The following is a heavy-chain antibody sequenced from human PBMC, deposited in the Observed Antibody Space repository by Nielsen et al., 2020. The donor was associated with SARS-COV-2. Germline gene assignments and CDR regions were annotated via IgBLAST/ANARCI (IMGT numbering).Heavy chain of an antibody. Sequence: GESLKISCAASGSTFSSYWMSWVRQAPGKGLEWVANIKQDGSEKYYVDSVKGRFTISRDNAKNSLYLQMNSLRAEDTAVYYCARDPSAAAFGVFDYWGQGTLVTVSS. CDR1: GSTFSSYW. V-gene: IGHV3-7*01. CDR2: IKQDGSEK. D-gene: IGHD3-10*01. J-gene: IGHJ4*02. CDR3: ARDPSAAAFGVFDY.